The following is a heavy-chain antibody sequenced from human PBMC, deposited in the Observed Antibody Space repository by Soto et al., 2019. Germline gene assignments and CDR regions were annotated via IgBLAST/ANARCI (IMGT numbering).Heavy chain of an antibody. J-gene: IGHJ4*02. V-gene: IGHV4-34*01. CDR1: GGSFSGYY. D-gene: IGHD3-10*01. CDR3: VRYGSGTYSSGYSSDF. Sequence: PSETLSLTCAVYGGSFSGYYWTWIRQPPGTGLEWIGEINHSGSTNYNPSLKTRVTISVDKSKNQFSLKLSSVTAADTALYYCVRYGSGTYSSGYSSDFWSQGSLAT. CDR2: INHSGST.